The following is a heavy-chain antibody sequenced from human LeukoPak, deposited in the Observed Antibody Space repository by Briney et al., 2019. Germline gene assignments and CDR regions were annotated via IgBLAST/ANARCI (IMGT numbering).Heavy chain of an antibody. V-gene: IGHV4-39*01. CDR3: ARLAYCSGGTCFPFLYYFDY. Sequence: SETLSLTCTVSGGSISSSSYYWGWIRQPPGKGLEWIGSIYYSGSTYYNPSLKSRVTISLDTSKNQFSLELRSVTAADTSTYYCARLAYCSGGTCFPFLYYFDYWGHGTLVTVSP. D-gene: IGHD2-15*01. J-gene: IGHJ4*01. CDR1: GGSISSSSYY. CDR2: IYYSGST.